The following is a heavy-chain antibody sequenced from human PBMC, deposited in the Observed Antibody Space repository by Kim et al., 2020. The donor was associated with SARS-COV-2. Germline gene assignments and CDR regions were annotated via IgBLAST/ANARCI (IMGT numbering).Heavy chain of an antibody. V-gene: IGHV1-3*01. D-gene: IGHD5-12*01. J-gene: IGHJ4*02. CDR3: AREEMATTSSDY. Sequence: YSQKFHGRSTINRETSASTAYLELSRLRSEETAVYYCAREEMATTSSDYWGQGTLVTVSS.